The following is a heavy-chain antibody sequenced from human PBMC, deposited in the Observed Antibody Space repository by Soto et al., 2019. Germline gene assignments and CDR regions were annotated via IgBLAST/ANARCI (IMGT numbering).Heavy chain of an antibody. CDR1: GFTFSSYS. V-gene: IGHV3-21*01. CDR3: ARSGDGDAFDI. D-gene: IGHD4-17*01. J-gene: IGHJ3*02. CDR2: ISSSSSYR. Sequence: GGSLRLSCAASGFTFSSYSMNWVRQSPGKGLEWVSSISSSSSYRYYADSVKGRFTISRDNAKNSLYLQMNSLRAEDTAVYYCARSGDGDAFDIWGQGTMVTVSS.